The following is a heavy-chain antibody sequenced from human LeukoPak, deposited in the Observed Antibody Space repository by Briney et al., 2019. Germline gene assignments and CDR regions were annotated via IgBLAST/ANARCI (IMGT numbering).Heavy chain of an antibody. V-gene: IGHV5-51*01. D-gene: IGHD6-19*01. CDR2: VYPGDSST. CDR1: GFTFNSHW. J-gene: IGHJ5*02. CDR3: AKGLYSNAWYWFDP. Sequence: GESLKISCKASGFTFNSHWIAWVRQPPGKGREWMGMVYPGDSSTQYSPSFQGQVTISVDKSINTAFLQWSSLKASDTGMYFCAKGLYSNAWYWFDPWGQGTLVTVSS.